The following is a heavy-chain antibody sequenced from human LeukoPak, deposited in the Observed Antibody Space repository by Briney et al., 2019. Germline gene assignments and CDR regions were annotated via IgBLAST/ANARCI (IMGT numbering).Heavy chain of an antibody. CDR3: ARDSFKYDYGDPESDY. CDR2: INHDGSST. J-gene: IGHJ4*02. D-gene: IGHD4-17*01. V-gene: IGHV3-74*01. CDR1: GFTFTTFW. Sequence: GGSLRLSCATSGFTFTTFWMHWVRQAPGKGLVWVSRINHDGSSTNYADSVKGRFTISRDNAKNTVYLQMNSLRVEDTAVYYCARDSFKYDYGDPESDYWGQGTLVTVSS.